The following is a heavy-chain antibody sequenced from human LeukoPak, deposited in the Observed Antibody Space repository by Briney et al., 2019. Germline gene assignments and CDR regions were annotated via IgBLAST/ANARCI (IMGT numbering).Heavy chain of an antibody. CDR1: EFTFSRYW. Sequence: PGGSLRLSCAASEFTFSRYWMHWVRQAPGKGLVWVSRINSDGSSTRYADSVKGRFTISRDNAKNTLYLQMDSLRAEDTAVYYCGRVYGGSSWFFDLWGRGTLVTVSS. CDR2: INSDGSST. CDR3: GRVYGGSSWFFDL. J-gene: IGHJ2*01. D-gene: IGHD4-23*01. V-gene: IGHV3-74*01.